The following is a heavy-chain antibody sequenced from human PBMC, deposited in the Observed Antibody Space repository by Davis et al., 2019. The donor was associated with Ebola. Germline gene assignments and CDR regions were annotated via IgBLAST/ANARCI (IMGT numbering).Heavy chain of an antibody. D-gene: IGHD6-19*01. CDR2: ISAYNGNT. J-gene: IGHJ4*02. Sequence: AASVKLSCKGSGYSFTSYGISWVRQAPGQGLEWKGWISAYNGNTNYAQKLQGRVTMTTDTSTSTAYMELRSLRSDDTAVYYCARDGYSSGWGVTLHAFDYWGQGTLVTVSS. CDR1: GYSFTSYG. V-gene: IGHV1-18*04. CDR3: ARDGYSSGWGVTLHAFDY.